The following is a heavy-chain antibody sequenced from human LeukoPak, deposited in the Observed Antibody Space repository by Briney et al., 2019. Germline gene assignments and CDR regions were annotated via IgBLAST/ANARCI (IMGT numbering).Heavy chain of an antibody. CDR2: NNPNSGGT. D-gene: IGHD2-2*01. Sequence: GASVKVSCKASGYTFTGYYMHWVRQAPGQGLEWMGWNNPNSGGTNYAQKFQGRVTMTRDTSISTAYMELSRLRSDDTAVYYCARDFFLGYCSSTSCNPGDYWGQGTLVTVSS. CDR3: ARDFFLGYCSSTSCNPGDY. J-gene: IGHJ4*02. CDR1: GYTFTGYY. V-gene: IGHV1-2*02.